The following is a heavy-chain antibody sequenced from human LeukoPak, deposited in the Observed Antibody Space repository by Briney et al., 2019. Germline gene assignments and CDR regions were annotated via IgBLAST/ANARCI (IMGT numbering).Heavy chain of an antibody. V-gene: IGHV3-13*05. J-gene: IGHJ2*01. D-gene: IGHD7-27*01. CDR3: ARELGIEGYWYFDL. CDR2: ISIASNP. Sequence: AGGSLRLSCAASGFTVRSYDMHWVRQVAGKGLEWVSAISIASNPHYAASVQGRFTIFRANAENSLYLQMNSLSAEDTAVYYCARELGIEGYWYFDLWGRGTLVTVSS. CDR1: GFTVRSYD.